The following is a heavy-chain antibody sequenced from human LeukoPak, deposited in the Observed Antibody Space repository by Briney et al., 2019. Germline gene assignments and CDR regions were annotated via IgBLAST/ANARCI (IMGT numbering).Heavy chain of an antibody. CDR2: IYTSGST. Sequence: SETLSLTCTVSGGSISSYYWSWIRQPPGKGLEWIGYIYTSGSTNYNPSLKSRVTISVDTSKNQFSLKLSSVTAADTAVYYCAGCQYNWNLNFDYWGQGTLVTVSS. CDR1: GGSISSYY. CDR3: AGCQYNWNLNFDY. J-gene: IGHJ4*02. V-gene: IGHV4-4*09. D-gene: IGHD1-20*01.